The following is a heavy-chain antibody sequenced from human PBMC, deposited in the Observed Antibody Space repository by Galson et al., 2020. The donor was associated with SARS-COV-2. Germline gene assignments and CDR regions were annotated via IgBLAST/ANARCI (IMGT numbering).Heavy chain of an antibody. Sequence: LSCAASGFPLSCSAMPWVLQPPGQRLQSVAIIALDKTTRYKSDSVKGRFTISRDISKNTLYLQMNRLRPEDTGVYYCARETDDHTSSWSDNWGPGTLVPLS. CDR2: IALDKTTR. D-gene: IGHD2-2*01. CDR3: ARETDDHTSSWSDN. CDR1: GFPLSCSA. J-gene: IGHJ5*01. V-gene: IGHV3-30*04.